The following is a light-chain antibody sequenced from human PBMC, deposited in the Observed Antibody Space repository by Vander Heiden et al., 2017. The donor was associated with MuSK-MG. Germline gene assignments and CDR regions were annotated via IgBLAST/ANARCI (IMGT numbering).Light chain of an antibody. J-gene: IGLJ1*01. Sequence: QSALTQPASVFGSPGPSITISCTGTSSDVGGYNYVSWYQQHPGKAPKLMIYDVSNRPSGVANRFSGSKSGNTASLTISGLQAEDEADYYCTSYTSSSALGVFGTGTKVTVL. CDR2: DVS. CDR1: SSDVGGYNY. V-gene: IGLV2-14*03. CDR3: TSYTSSSALGV.